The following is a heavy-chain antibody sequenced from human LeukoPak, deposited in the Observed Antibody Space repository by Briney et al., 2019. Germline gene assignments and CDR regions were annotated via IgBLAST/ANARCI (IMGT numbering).Heavy chain of an antibody. D-gene: IGHD3-9*01. J-gene: IGHJ4*02. CDR2: IYYSGST. CDR1: GGSISSSSYY. CDR3: ARHEVLLRYFDWLLPFDY. V-gene: IGHV4-39*01. Sequence: SETLSLTCTVSGGSISSSSYYWGWIRQPPGKGLEWIGSIYYSGSTYYNPSLKSRVTISVDTSKNQFSLKLSSVTAADTAVYYCARHEVLLRYFDWLLPFDYWGQGTLVTVSS.